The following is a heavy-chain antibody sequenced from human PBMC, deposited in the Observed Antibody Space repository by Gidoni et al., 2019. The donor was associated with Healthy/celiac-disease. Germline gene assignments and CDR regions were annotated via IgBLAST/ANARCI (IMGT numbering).Heavy chain of an antibody. CDR2: IYWNDDK. J-gene: IGHJ5*02. D-gene: IGHD3-22*01. CDR1: GFSLSPSGVG. CDR3: AHLGYYYDSSGYYYLLDP. Sequence: QITLKESGPTLVKPTQTLTLTCPFSGFSLSPSGVGVGWIRQPPGKALEWLALIYWNDDKRYSPSLKSRLTITKDTSKNQVVLTMTNMDPVDTATYYCAHLGYYYDSSGYYYLLDPWGQGTLVTVSS. V-gene: IGHV2-5*01.